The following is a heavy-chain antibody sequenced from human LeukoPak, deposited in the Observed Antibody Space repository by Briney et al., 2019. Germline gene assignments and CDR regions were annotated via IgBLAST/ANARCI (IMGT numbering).Heavy chain of an antibody. CDR2: INSDGYTT. J-gene: IGHJ4*02. CDR1: GFPFSIYC. V-gene: IGHV3-74*01. D-gene: IGHD3-22*01. CDR3: ARDWTYYDSSGYFDY. Sequence: GGSLRLSRAASGFPFSIYCMHWVRQGPGRGLVWVSRINSDGYTTTYADSVKGRFTISRDDAKNTLYLQMNSLRAEDTAVYYCARDWTYYDSSGYFDYWGQGTLVTVSS.